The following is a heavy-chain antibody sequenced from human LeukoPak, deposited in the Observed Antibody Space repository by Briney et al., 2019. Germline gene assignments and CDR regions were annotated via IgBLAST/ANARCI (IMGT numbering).Heavy chain of an antibody. J-gene: IGHJ4*02. CDR2: IRNDGSKK. V-gene: IGHV3-30*02. Sequence: GGSLRLSCAASGFTFSSYAMNWVRQAPGKGLEWVALIRNDGSKKYYADSVKGRFTISREDSKTTLYLQMSSLRPEDTDVYYCEGYSGSYSEDHYWGQGTLVTVSS. D-gene: IGHD1-26*01. CDR3: EGYSGSYSEDHY. CDR1: GFTFSSYA.